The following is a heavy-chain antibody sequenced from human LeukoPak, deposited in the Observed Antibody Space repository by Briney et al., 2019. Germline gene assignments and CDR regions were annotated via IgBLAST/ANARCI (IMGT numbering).Heavy chain of an antibody. Sequence: ASVKVSCKASGYTFTGYYMHWVRQAPGQGLEWMGWISAYNGNTNYAQKLQGRVTMTTDTSTSTAYMELRSLRSDDTAVYYCARDLRITMVRGVSPPVGCWGQGTLVTVSS. D-gene: IGHD3-10*01. V-gene: IGHV1-18*04. J-gene: IGHJ4*02. CDR2: ISAYNGNT. CDR1: GYTFTGYY. CDR3: ARDLRITMVRGVSPPVGC.